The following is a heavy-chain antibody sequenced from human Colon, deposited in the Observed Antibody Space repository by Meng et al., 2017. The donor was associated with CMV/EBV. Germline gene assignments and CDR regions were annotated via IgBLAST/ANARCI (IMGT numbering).Heavy chain of an antibody. CDR2: ISCNSGDT. D-gene: IGHD7-27*01. J-gene: IGHJ4*02. CDR1: GYTLTNYY. Sequence: QGQLVQSGAEVETPGHSVKVSCKASGYTLTNYYFQWVRKAPGQGLEWMGVISCNSGDTAYAQKFQGRFTMTRDTSTRTAYMELSSLRSEDTAVYYCSRDGPWGYGGSDYWGQGTLVTVSS. V-gene: IGHV1-46*01. CDR3: SRDGPWGYGGSDY.